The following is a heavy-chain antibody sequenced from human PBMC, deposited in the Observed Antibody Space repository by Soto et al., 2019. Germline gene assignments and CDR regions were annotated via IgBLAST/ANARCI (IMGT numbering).Heavy chain of an antibody. D-gene: IGHD2-8*01. CDR2: IIPIFGTA. V-gene: IGHV1-69*13. Sequence: SVKVSCKASGGTFSSYAISWVRQAPGQGLEWMGGIIPIFGTANYAQKFQGRVTITADESTSTAYMELSSLRSEDTAVYYCARVRCITQYYYYGMDVWGQGTTVTVSS. CDR1: GGTFSSYA. J-gene: IGHJ6*02. CDR3: ARVRCITQYYYYGMDV.